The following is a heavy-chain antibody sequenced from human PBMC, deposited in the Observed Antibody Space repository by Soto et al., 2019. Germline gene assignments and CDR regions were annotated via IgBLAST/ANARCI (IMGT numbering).Heavy chain of an antibody. CDR3: GRLAEAATGHTDFDF. CDR1: GASIKIRDYF. J-gene: IGHJ4*02. CDR2: IHSSGGT. D-gene: IGHD2-15*01. V-gene: IGHV4-39*02. Sequence: SETLSLACAVSGASIKIRDYFLCWIRQPPGKGLVFVGSIHSSGGTYYNPSLKSRVTVSVDLSNSHFSLSLKSLTATDTAVYYCGRLAEAATGHTDFDFWGQGPLVTVSS.